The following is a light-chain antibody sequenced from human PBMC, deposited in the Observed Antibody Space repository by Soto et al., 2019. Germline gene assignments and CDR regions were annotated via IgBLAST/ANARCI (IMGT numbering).Light chain of an antibody. Sequence: QSVLPQPPSASAPPGQRVTISCSGGSSNIGDNPVYWYQHLPGAAPTLLIYNNNQRPSGVPDLFSGSKSGASASLAISGLRSEDEADYYCSTWDDTLDAYVFGTGTKVTVL. CDR1: SSNIGDNP. J-gene: IGLJ1*01. V-gene: IGLV1-44*01. CDR3: STWDDTLDAYV. CDR2: NNN.